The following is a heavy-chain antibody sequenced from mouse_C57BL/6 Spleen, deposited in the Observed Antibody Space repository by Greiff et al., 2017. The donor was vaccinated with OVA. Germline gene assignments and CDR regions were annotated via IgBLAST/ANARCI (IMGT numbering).Heavy chain of an antibody. CDR2: INPNNGGT. V-gene: IGHV1-26*01. CDR1: GYTFTDYY. CDR3: ARSGDYDGEFAY. J-gene: IGHJ3*01. Sequence: EVQLQQSGPELVKPGASVKISCKASGYTFTDYYMNWVKQSHGKSLEWIGDINPNNGGTSYNQKFKGKATLTVDKSSSTAYMELRSLTSEDSAVYYCARSGDYDGEFAYWGQGTLVTVSA. D-gene: IGHD2-4*01.